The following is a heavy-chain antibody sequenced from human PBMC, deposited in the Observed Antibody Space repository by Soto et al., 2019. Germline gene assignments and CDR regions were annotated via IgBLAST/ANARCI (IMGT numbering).Heavy chain of an antibody. CDR2: ISGSGDDT. CDR1: GFTFSSYA. CDR3: ASPPLYYDISGYISDY. J-gene: IGHJ4*02. Sequence: EVQLLESGGGLVPPGGSLRLSCAASGFTFSSYAMSWVRQAPGKGLEWVSAISGSGDDTDYADSVKGRFTISRDNSKNTLYLRVSSLIGEDTAVYYFASPPLYYDISGYISDYWGQGTLVTVSS. V-gene: IGHV3-23*01. D-gene: IGHD3-22*01.